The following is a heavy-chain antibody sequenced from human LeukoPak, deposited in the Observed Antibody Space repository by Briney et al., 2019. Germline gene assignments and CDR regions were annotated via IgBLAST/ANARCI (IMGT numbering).Heavy chain of an antibody. D-gene: IGHD1-26*01. CDR2: IFYSGST. V-gene: IGHV4-39*01. J-gene: IGHJ5*02. Sequence: PSETLSLTCTVSGGSISRSNYYWGWIRQPPGKGLGWVGGIFYSGSTYYNPSLKSRVTVSVDTSKNQFSLKLRSVTAADTAVYYCARQTVVGATRWFDPWGQGTLVTVSS. CDR3: ARQTVVGATRWFDP. CDR1: GGSISRSNYY.